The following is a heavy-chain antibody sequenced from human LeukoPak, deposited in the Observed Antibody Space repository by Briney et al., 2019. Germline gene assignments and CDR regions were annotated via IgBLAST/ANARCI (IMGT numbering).Heavy chain of an antibody. CDR3: ARAYYDSSGLKFDY. CDR2: INHSGST. Sequence: SETLPLTCAVYGGSFSGYYWSWIRQPPGKGLEWIGEINHSGSTNYNPSLKSRVTISVDTSKNQFSLKLSSVTAADTAVYYCARAYYDSSGLKFDYWGQGTLVTVSS. CDR1: GGSFSGYY. D-gene: IGHD3-22*01. V-gene: IGHV4-34*01. J-gene: IGHJ4*02.